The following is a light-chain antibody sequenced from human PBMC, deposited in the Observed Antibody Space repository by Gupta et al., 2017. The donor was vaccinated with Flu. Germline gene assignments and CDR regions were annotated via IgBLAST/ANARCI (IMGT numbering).Light chain of an antibody. V-gene: IGKV3-15*01. CDR2: AAS. CDR3: QQYNNWPPLT. J-gene: IGKJ4*01. Sequence: EIVLTQYPATLSLSPGETGTLSCRARLSIGTNVAWYQQKPGQPPRLLIYAASTRATGTPARFSGSGSGTEFSLTISSLQSEDFAVYYCQQYNNWPPLTFGGGTKAEMK. CDR1: LSIGTN.